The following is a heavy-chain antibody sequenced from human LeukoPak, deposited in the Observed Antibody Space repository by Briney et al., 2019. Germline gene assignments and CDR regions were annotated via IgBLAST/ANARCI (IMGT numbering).Heavy chain of an antibody. V-gene: IGHV1-8*01. D-gene: IGHD3-10*01. CDR3: ARDPLWFGTKFDY. Sequence: EASVKVSCTASGYTFTSYDINWVRQATGQGLEWMGWMNPNSGNTGYAQKFQGRVTMTRNTSISTAYMELSSLRSEDTAVYYCARDPLWFGTKFDYWGQGTPVTVSS. CDR1: GYTFTSYD. CDR2: MNPNSGNT. J-gene: IGHJ4*02.